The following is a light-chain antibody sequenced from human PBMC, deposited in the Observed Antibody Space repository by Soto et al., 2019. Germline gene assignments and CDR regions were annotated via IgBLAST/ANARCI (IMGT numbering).Light chain of an antibody. CDR2: GAS. J-gene: IGKJ3*01. Sequence: ESVLTQSPGTLSLSPGERATLSCRASQSVSSSYLAWYQQKPGQAPRLLIYGASSRDTGIPDRFSGSESGADFTLTNSRLEPQDFAVYYCQQYGTPGSTFAPGTKVDIK. V-gene: IGKV3-20*01. CDR1: QSVSSSY. CDR3: QQYGTPGST.